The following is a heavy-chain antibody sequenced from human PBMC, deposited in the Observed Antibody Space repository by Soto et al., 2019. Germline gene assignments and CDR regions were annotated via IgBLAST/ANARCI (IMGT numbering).Heavy chain of an antibody. CDR3: ARRVYDFWSGYSFGMDV. CDR2: IYPGDSDT. V-gene: IGHV5-51*01. Sequence: NPGESLKISCKGSGYSFTSYWIGWVRQMPGKGLEWMGIIYPGDSDTRYSPSFQGQVTISADKSISTAYLQWSSLKASDTAMYYCARRVYDFWSGYSFGMDVWGQGTTVTAP. D-gene: IGHD3-3*01. J-gene: IGHJ6*02. CDR1: GYSFTSYW.